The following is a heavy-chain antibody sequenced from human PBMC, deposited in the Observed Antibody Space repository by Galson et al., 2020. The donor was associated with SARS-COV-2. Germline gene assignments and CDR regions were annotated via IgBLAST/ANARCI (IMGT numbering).Heavy chain of an antibody. Sequence: ASVKVSCKVSGYTLTELSMHWVRQAPGKGLEWMGGFDPEDGETIYAQKFQGRVTMTEDTSTDTAYMELSSLRSEDTAVYYCATGPGIAAAGTWFDPWGQGTLGTVSS. CDR2: FDPEDGET. D-gene: IGHD6-13*01. CDR3: ATGPGIAAAGTWFDP. V-gene: IGHV1-24*01. J-gene: IGHJ5*02. CDR1: GYTLTELS.